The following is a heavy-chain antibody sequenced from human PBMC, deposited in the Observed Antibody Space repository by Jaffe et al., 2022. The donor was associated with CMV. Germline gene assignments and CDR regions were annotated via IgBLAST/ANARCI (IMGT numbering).Heavy chain of an antibody. D-gene: IGHD3-10*01. J-gene: IGHJ4*02. Sequence: QVQLVESGGGVVQPGRSLRLSCAASGFTFSSYGMHWVRQAPGKGLEWVAVISYDGSNKYYADSVKGRFTISRDNSKNTLYLQMNSLRAEDTAVYYCAKGRDGGNFGDPFDYWGQGTLVTVSS. CDR1: GFTFSSYG. CDR2: ISYDGSNK. V-gene: IGHV3-30*18. CDR3: AKGRDGGNFGDPFDY.